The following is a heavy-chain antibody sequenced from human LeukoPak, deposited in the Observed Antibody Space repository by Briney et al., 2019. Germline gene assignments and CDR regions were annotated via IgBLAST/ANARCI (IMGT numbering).Heavy chain of an antibody. D-gene: IGHD3-22*01. CDR2: ISGSGGST. V-gene: IGHV3-23*01. J-gene: IGHJ4*02. CDR3: AKSPSGYYYEPHYFDY. Sequence: GGSLRLSCAASGFTLSSYAMSWVRQAPGKGLEWASAISGSGGSTYYADSVKGRFTISRDNSKNTLYLQMNSLRAEDTAVYYCAKSPSGYYYEPHYFDYWGQGTLVTVSS. CDR1: GFTLSSYA.